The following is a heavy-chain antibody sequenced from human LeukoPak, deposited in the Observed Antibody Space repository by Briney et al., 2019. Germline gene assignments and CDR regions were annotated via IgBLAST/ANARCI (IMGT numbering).Heavy chain of an antibody. D-gene: IGHD3-10*01. J-gene: IGHJ4*02. CDR2: ISTTSGYI. CDR1: GFTFSFYS. V-gene: IGHV3-21*01. Sequence: GGSLRLSCAASGFTFSFYSMNWVRQAPGKGLEWVSSISTTSGYIYYADSVKGRFTISRDNAKNSLYLQMNSLRAEDTAVYYCARGILWFGELLCTGFDYWGQGTLVTVSS. CDR3: ARGILWFGELLCTGFDY.